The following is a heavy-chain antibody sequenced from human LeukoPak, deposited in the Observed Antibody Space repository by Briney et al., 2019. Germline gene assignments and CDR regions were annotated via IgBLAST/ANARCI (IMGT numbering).Heavy chain of an antibody. Sequence: ASVKVSCKASGYTFTGYYMHWVRQAPGQGLEWMGWINPNSGGTNYAQKLQGRVTMTRDTSISTAYMELSRLRSDDTAVYYCARERRDGYNHYYYYNYMDVCGKGTTVTVSS. V-gene: IGHV1-2*02. CDR3: ARERRDGYNHYYYYNYMDV. D-gene: IGHD5-24*01. CDR2: INPNSGGT. J-gene: IGHJ6*03. CDR1: GYTFTGYY.